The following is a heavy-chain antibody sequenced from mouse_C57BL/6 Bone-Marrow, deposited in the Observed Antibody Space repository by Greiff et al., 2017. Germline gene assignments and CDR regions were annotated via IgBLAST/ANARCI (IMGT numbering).Heavy chain of an antibody. J-gene: IGHJ3*01. Sequence: QVQLQQPGAELVMPGASVKLSCKASGYTFTSYWMHWVKQRPGQGLEWIGEIDPSDSYTNYNQKFKGKSTLTVDQSSSTAYMQLSSLTSEDSAVYYCARGWLPFAYWGQGTLVTVSA. CDR1: GYTFTSYW. D-gene: IGHD2-2*01. CDR3: ARGWLPFAY. V-gene: IGHV1-69*01. CDR2: IDPSDSYT.